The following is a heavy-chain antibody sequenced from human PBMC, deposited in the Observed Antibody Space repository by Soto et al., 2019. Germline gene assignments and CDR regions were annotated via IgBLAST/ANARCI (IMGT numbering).Heavy chain of an antibody. CDR2: ISAYNGNT. CDR1: GYTFTSYG. V-gene: IGHV1-18*01. CDR3: ARTGGVAVAGSWFDP. Sequence: ASVKVSCKASGYTFTSYGISWVRQATGQGLEWMGWISAYNGNTNYAQKLQGRVTMTTDTSTSTAYMELRSLRSDDTAVYYCARTGGVAVAGSWFDPWGQGTLVTVSS. D-gene: IGHD6-19*01. J-gene: IGHJ5*02.